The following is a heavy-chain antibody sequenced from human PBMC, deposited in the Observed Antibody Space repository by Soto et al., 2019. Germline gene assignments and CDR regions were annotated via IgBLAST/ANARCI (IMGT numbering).Heavy chain of an antibody. D-gene: IGHD6-19*01. J-gene: IGHJ4*02. CDR1: GGSISSSSYY. CDR3: ARHEAPSGWYFDY. V-gene: IGHV4-39*01. CDR2: IYYSGST. Sequence: PSETLSLTCTVSGGSISSSSYYWGWIRQPPGKGLEWIASIYYSGSTYYNPSLKSRVTISVDTSKNQFSLKLSSVTAADTAVYYCARHEAPSGWYFDYRGQGTLVTVSS.